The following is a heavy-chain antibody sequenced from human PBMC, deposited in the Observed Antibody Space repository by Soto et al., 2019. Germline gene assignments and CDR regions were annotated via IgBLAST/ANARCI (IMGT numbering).Heavy chain of an antibody. V-gene: IGHV4-34*01. CDR3: ARAVRRHEISFGGVIILLDP. J-gene: IGHJ5*02. CDR2: ISHSGST. CDR1: DGSFSGHY. Sequence: SETLSLTCAVYDGSFSGHYWSWIRQPPGKGLEWIGEISHSGSTNYNPSHKGRATISVDTSKNQFSLKLSSVTAADTAVYYCARAVRRHEISFGGVIILLDPWGKGTRVTVSS. D-gene: IGHD3-16*01.